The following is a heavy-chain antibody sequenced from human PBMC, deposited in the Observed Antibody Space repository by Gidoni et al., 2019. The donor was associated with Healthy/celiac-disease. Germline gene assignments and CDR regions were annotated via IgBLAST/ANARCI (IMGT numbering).Heavy chain of an antibody. D-gene: IGHD3-3*01. CDR2: ISWNSGSI. J-gene: IGHJ6*02. V-gene: IGHV3-9*01. CDR1: GFTFDDYA. Sequence: EVQLVESGGGLVQPGRSLRLSCEASGFTFDDYAMHWVRQAPGKGLEWVSGISWNSGSIGYADSVKGRFTISRDNAKNSLYLQMNSLRAEDTALYYCAKDIRGRHYDFWSGYQKRYYYYGMDVWGQGTTVTVSS. CDR3: AKDIRGRHYDFWSGYQKRYYYYGMDV.